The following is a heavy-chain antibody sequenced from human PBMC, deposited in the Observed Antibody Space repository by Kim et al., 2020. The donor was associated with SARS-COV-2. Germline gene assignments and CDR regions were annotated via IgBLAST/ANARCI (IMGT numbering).Heavy chain of an antibody. J-gene: IGHJ4*02. Sequence: DSVKGRFTISRDNSMHTLYLQMNGLRAEDTAVYYCARGDCSSTSCYLLDYWGQGTLVTVSS. CDR3: ARGDCSSTSCYLLDY. D-gene: IGHD2-2*01. V-gene: IGHV3-30*07.